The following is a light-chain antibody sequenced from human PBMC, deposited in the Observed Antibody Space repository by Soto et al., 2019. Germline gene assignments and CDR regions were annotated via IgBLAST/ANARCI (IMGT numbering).Light chain of an antibody. CDR2: DAS. CDR1: QSVSSSY. Sequence: EIVMTQSPATLSVSPGERATLSCRASQSVSSSYLAWYEQKPGQAPRLLIYDASNRATGIPARFSGSGSETDFTLTVSSLRSEDSAVYYCQQYNYWPITFGQGTRLEIK. CDR3: QQYNYWPIT. J-gene: IGKJ5*01. V-gene: IGKV3D-15*01.